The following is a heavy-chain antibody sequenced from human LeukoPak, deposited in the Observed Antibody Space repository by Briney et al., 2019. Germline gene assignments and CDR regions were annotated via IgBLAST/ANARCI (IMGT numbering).Heavy chain of an antibody. V-gene: IGHV1-8*01. Sequence: ASVKVSCKASGYTFTSYDINWVRQATGQGLEWMGWMNPNGGNTGYAQKFQGRVTMTRNTSISTAYMELSSLRSEDTAVYYCARGYGFQDGMDVWGQGTTVTVSS. CDR1: GYTFTSYD. J-gene: IGHJ6*02. CDR3: ARGYGFQDGMDV. D-gene: IGHD4-17*01. CDR2: MNPNGGNT.